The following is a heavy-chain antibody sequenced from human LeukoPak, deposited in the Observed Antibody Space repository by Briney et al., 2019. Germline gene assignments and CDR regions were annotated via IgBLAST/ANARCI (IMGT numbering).Heavy chain of an antibody. D-gene: IGHD3-9*01. V-gene: IGHV4-4*07. Sequence: SETLSLTCTVSGGSISSYYWSWIRQPAGRGLEWTGRIYTSGSTNYNPSLKSRVTMSVDTSKNQFSLKLSSVTAADTAVYYCARDGGLTGYFIFDYWGQGTLVTVSS. CDR3: ARDGGLTGYFIFDY. CDR2: IYTSGST. CDR1: GGSISSYY. J-gene: IGHJ4*02.